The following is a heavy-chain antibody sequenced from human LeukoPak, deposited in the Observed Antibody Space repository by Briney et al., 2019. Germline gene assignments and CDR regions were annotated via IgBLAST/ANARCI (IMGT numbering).Heavy chain of an antibody. Sequence: GGSLRLSCVASGFTFSSYWMHWVRQAPGKGLEWVSAVSGSGGRTNYADSVKGRFTISRDNSKNTLYLQMNSLRAEDTAVYYCAKIPAPIPAAVNFDYWGQGTLVTVSS. CDR1: GFTFSSYW. CDR3: AKIPAPIPAAVNFDY. V-gene: IGHV3-23*01. D-gene: IGHD6-13*01. J-gene: IGHJ4*02. CDR2: VSGSGGRT.